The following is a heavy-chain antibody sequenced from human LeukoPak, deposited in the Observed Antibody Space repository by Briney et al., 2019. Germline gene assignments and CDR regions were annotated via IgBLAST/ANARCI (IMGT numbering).Heavy chain of an antibody. V-gene: IGHV1-3*01. Sequence: ASVKVSCKASGYTFTSCAMHWVRQAPGQRLEWMGWINAGNGNTKYSQKFQGRVTITRDTSASTAYMELSSLRSEDTAVYYCAISYYYDSSGYYNDYWGQGTLVTVSS. CDR3: AISYYYDSSGYYNDY. CDR2: INAGNGNT. CDR1: GYTFTSCA. J-gene: IGHJ4*02. D-gene: IGHD3-22*01.